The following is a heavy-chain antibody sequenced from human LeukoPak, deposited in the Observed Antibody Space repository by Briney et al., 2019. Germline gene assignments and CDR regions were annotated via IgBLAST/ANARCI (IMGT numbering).Heavy chain of an antibody. Sequence: GGSLRLSCAASGFTFSSYAMSWVRQAPGKGLEWVSTISGSGGSTYYADSVKGRFTISRDNSKNTLYLQMNSLRAEDTAVYYCASSLRMLYYFDYWGQGTLVTVSS. CDR2: ISGSGGST. D-gene: IGHD2-15*01. J-gene: IGHJ4*02. CDR3: ASSLRMLYYFDY. V-gene: IGHV3-23*01. CDR1: GFTFSSYA.